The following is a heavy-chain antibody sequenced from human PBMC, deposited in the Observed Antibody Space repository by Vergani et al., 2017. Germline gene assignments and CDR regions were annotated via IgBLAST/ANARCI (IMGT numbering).Heavy chain of an antibody. CDR2: IRSKANSYAT. J-gene: IGHJ4*02. Sequence: EVHLVESGGGLVQPGESLKLSCATSGLTFSGSAMHWVRQASGKGLEWVGRIRSKANSYATAYAASVKGRFTISRDDSKNTAYLQMNSLKTEDTAVYYCTRRGYGGNIGDYWGQGTLVTVSS. CDR1: GLTFSGSA. V-gene: IGHV3-73*02. CDR3: TRRGYGGNIGDY. D-gene: IGHD4-23*01.